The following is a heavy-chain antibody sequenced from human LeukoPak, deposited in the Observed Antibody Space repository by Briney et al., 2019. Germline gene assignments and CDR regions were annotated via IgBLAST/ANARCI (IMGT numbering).Heavy chain of an antibody. D-gene: IGHD2-15*01. J-gene: IGHJ2*01. V-gene: IGHV3-11*01. CDR3: ASKGYCSGSSCYGNWYFDL. CDR2: ISSSGSTI. CDR1: GFTFSDYY. Sequence: PGGSLRLSCAASGFTFSDYYMSWIRQAPGKGLEWVSYISSSGSTIYYADSVKGRFTISRDNAKNSLYLQMSSLRAEDTAVYYCASKGYCSGSSCYGNWYFDLWGRGTLVTVSS.